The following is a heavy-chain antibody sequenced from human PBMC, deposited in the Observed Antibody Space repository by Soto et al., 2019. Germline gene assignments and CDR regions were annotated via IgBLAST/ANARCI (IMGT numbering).Heavy chain of an antibody. D-gene: IGHD2-2*01. Sequence: EVQLLESGGGLVQPGGSLRLSCAASGFTFNSYAMTWVRQAPGKGLEWVSTISGGGGGTYYADSVKGRFTISRDNSKKTLSLQMNSLRAEDTAIYYSAKCPWGCTTTSCYSRALDIWGQGTMVTVPS. CDR3: AKCPWGCTTTSCYSRALDI. CDR1: GFTFNSYA. V-gene: IGHV3-23*01. J-gene: IGHJ3*02. CDR2: ISGGGGGT.